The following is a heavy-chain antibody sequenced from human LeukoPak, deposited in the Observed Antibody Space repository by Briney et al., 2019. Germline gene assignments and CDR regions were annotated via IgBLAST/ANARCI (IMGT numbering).Heavy chain of an antibody. CDR1: GGSISNGDYY. CDR2: LAYTGAT. J-gene: IGHJ5*02. V-gene: IGHV4-30-4*01. CDR3: ARYPFCGGNCYQDWFDP. D-gene: IGHD2-21*02. Sequence: SETLSLTCTVSGGSISNGDYYWSWIRQPPGKGPEWIGYLAYTGATYCSPSLKSRVTILLDMSKTQLSLKLTSVTAADTAVYYCARYPFCGGNCYQDWFDPWGQGTLVTVSS.